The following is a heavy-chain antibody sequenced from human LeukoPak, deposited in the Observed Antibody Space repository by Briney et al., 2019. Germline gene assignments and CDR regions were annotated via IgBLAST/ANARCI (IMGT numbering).Heavy chain of an antibody. CDR2: ISSSGSTI. V-gene: IGHV3-48*03. Sequence: TGGSLRLSCAASGFTFSSYELNWVRQAPGKGLEWVSYISSSGSTIYYADSVKGRFTISRDNAKNSLYLQMNSLRADDTAVYYCARGHYYDLWHYFDYWGQGTLVTVSS. CDR3: ARGHYYDLWHYFDY. CDR1: GFTFSSYE. J-gene: IGHJ4*02. D-gene: IGHD3-22*01.